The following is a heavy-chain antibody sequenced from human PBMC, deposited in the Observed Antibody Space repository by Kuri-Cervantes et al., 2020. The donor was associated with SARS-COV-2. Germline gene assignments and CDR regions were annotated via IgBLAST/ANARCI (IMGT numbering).Heavy chain of an antibody. CDR1: GYSFTSYW. CDR2: IYPGDSDT. CDR3: ARLNGGNSVLSY. Sequence: ETLSLTCKGSGYSFTSYWIGRVRQMPGKGLEWMGIIYPGDSDTRYSPSFQGQVTISADKSISTAYLQWSSLKASDTAMYYCARLNGGNSVLSYWGQGTLVTVSS. D-gene: IGHD4-23*01. J-gene: IGHJ4*02. V-gene: IGHV5-51*01.